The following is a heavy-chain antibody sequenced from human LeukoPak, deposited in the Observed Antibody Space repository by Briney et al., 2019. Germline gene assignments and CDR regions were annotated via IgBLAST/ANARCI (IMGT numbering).Heavy chain of an antibody. CDR3: ASQFSSGWDTGIDY. D-gene: IGHD6-19*01. CDR1: GFTVSSNY. V-gene: IGHV3-53*01. J-gene: IGHJ4*02. CDR2: IYSGGST. Sequence: GGSLRLSCAASGFTVSSNYMGWVRQAPGKGLEWVSDIYSGGSTYYADSVKGRFTISRDNSKNTLYLQMNSLRAEDTAVYYCASQFSSGWDTGIDYWGQGTLVTVSS.